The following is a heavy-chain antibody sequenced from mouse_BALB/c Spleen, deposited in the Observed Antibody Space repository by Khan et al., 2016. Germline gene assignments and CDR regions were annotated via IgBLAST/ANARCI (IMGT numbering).Heavy chain of an antibody. D-gene: IGHD2-2*01. CDR1: GYSIISGYS. V-gene: IGHV3-1*02. CDR2: IHYSGST. CDR3: AGVTTGDYFDY. Sequence: EVQLQESGPDLVKPSQSLSLTCTVTGYSIISGYSWHWIRQFPGNKLEWMAYIHYSGSTNYNPSLKSRISLTRDTSKNRFILTLNSVTTEDTATYDSAGVTTGDYFDYWGQGTTLTVSS. J-gene: IGHJ2*01.